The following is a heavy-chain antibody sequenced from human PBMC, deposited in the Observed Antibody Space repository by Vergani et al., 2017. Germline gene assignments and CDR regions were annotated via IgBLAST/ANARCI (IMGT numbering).Heavy chain of an antibody. CDR3: ARDMTRYCSGGSCYSDAFDI. CDR2: ISSSSSYI. V-gene: IGHV3-21*01. CDR1: GFTFSSYS. Sequence: EVQLLESGGGLVQPGGSLRLSCAASGFTFSSYSMNWVRQAPGKGLEWVSSISSSSSYIYYADSVKGRFTISRDNAKNSLYLKMNSLRAEDTAVYYCARDMTRYCSGGSCYSDAFDIWGQGTMVTVSS. D-gene: IGHD2-15*01. J-gene: IGHJ3*02.